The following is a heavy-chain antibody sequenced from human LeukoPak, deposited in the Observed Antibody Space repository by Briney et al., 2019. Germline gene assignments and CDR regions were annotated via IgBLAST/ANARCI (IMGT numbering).Heavy chain of an antibody. Sequence: ASVKVSCKASGYTFPTYGISWVRQAPGQGLEWMGWISVHNGNTNYAQKLQGRVTMTTDTSTSTAYMELRSLRSDDTAVYYCARGGVAHCGGDCYSDYWGQGTLVTVSS. CDR3: ARGGVAHCGGDCYSDY. V-gene: IGHV1-18*01. CDR2: ISVHNGNT. D-gene: IGHD2-21*02. J-gene: IGHJ4*02. CDR1: GYTFPTYG.